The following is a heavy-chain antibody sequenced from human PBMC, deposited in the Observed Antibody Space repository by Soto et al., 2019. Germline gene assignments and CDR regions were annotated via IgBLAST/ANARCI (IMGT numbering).Heavy chain of an antibody. CDR1: GFTFSDYF. Sequence: EVQLLESGGGLVQPGESLRLSCAASGFTFSDYFMNWVRQAPGKGLEWVSGINKDGGTTQNADFVRGRFTISRDNSRNTLYLQMNSVRAEDTALYYCAKDLHWYGMDVWGHGTTVTVS. CDR2: INKDGGTT. CDR3: AKDLHWYGMDV. V-gene: IGHV3-23*01. D-gene: IGHD1-20*01. J-gene: IGHJ6*02.